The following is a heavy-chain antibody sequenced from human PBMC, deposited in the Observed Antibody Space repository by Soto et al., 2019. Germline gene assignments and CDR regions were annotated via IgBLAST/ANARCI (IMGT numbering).Heavy chain of an antibody. CDR3: ARGVPDIVLVPAANPWFDP. CDR1: GYTFTSYA. D-gene: IGHD2-2*01. J-gene: IGHJ5*02. Sequence: GASVKVSCKASGYTFTSYAMHWVRQAPGQRLEWMGWINAGNGNTKYSQKFQGRVTITRDTSASTAYMELSSLRSEDTAVYYCARGVPDIVLVPAANPWFDPWGQGALVTVSS. V-gene: IGHV1-3*01. CDR2: INAGNGNT.